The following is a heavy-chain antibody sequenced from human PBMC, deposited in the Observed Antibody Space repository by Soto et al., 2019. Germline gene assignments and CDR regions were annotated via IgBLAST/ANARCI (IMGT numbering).Heavy chain of an antibody. CDR3: ATEPWNSGTTADDAFDI. V-gene: IGHV1-24*01. J-gene: IGHJ3*02. Sequence: ASVKVSCKVSGYTLTELSMHWVRQAPGKGLEWMGGFDPEDGETIYAQKFQGRVTMTEDTSTDTAYMELSSLRSEDTAVYYCATEPWNSGTTADDAFDIWGQGTMVTVS. CDR2: FDPEDGET. CDR1: GYTLTELS. D-gene: IGHD1-1*01.